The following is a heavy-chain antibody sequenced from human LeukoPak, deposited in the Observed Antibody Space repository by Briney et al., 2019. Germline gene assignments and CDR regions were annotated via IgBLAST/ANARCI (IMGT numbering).Heavy chain of an antibody. V-gene: IGHV1-46*01. CDR3: ARDRRYGDYRSSFGY. J-gene: IGHJ4*02. CDR1: GYTFTSYY. Sequence: ASVKVSCKASGYTFTSYYMHWVRQAPGQGLEWMGIINPSGGSTSYAQKFQGRVTMTRDTSTSTVYMELGSLRSEDTAVYYCARDRRYGDYRSSFGYWGQGTLVTVSS. CDR2: INPSGGST. D-gene: IGHD4-17*01.